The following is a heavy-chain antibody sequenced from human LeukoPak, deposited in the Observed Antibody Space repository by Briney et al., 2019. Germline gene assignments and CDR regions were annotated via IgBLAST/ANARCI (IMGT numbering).Heavy chain of an antibody. CDR1: GFTFSSYA. CDR3: AKGPYVLRYFDPHHFDF. J-gene: IGHJ4*02. CDR2: ISGSGGST. D-gene: IGHD3-9*01. V-gene: IGHV3-23*01. Sequence: GGSLRLSCAASGFTFSSYAMSWVRQAPGKGLEWVSAISGSGGSTYYADSVKGRFTISRDNSKNTLYLQMNSLRAEDTAVYYCAKGPYVLRYFDPHHFDFWGQGTLVTVSS.